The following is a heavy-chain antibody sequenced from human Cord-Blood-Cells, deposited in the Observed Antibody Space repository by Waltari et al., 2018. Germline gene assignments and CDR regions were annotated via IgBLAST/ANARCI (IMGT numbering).Heavy chain of an antibody. J-gene: IGHJ4*02. V-gene: IGHV5-51*01. Sequence: EVQLVQSGAAVKKPGESLTISCKGSGYSFTSYWIGWVRQIPGKGLEWMGIIYPGDSDTRYSPSFQGQVTISADKSISTAYLQWSSLKASDTAMYYCARRGSGSYYRNSFDYWGQGTLVTVSS. CDR2: IYPGDSDT. CDR3: ARRGSGSYYRNSFDY. CDR1: GYSFTSYW. D-gene: IGHD3-10*01.